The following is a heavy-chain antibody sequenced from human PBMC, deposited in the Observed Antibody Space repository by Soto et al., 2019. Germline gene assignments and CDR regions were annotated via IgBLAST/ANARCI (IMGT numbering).Heavy chain of an antibody. CDR1: GGSFSGYY. D-gene: IGHD2-2*01. CDR3: ARDFAIVVVPAAHNWFDP. J-gene: IGHJ5*02. Sequence: SETLSLTCAVYGGSFSGYYWSWIRQPPGKGLEWIGEINHSGSTNYNPSLKSRVTISVDTSKNQFSLKLSSVTAADTALYYCARDFAIVVVPAAHNWFDPWGQGTLVTVSS. V-gene: IGHV4-34*01. CDR2: INHSGST.